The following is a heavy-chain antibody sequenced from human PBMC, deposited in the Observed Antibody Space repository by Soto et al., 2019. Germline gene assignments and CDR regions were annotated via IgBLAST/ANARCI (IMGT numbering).Heavy chain of an antibody. J-gene: IGHJ4*02. Sequence: SLTMRLPWTVSGGTVRTISDLWDWPRQNPGKGLEWIGSISYSGSTYYNPSLKSRVTISIDTSKNQFSLKLSSVTAPDTAVYYCARHRLSGNFRGPFDYWGQGTLVTVSS. V-gene: IGHV4-39*01. D-gene: IGHD3-3*01. CDR2: ISYSGST. CDR1: GGTVRTISDL. CDR3: ARHRLSGNFRGPFDY.